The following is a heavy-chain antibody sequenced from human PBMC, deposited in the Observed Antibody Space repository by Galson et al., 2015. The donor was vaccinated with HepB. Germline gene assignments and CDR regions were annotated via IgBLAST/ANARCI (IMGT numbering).Heavy chain of an antibody. Sequence: SVKVSCKASGYTFTSYYMHWVRQAPGQGLEWMGIINPSGGSTSYAQKFQGRVTMTRDTSTSTVYMELSSLRSEDTAVYYCARENLVGAPYPYYYYYYGMDVWGQGTTVTVSS. CDR1: GYTFTSYY. D-gene: IGHD1-26*01. CDR3: ARENLVGAPYPYYYYYYGMDV. V-gene: IGHV1-46*01. J-gene: IGHJ6*02. CDR2: INPSGGST.